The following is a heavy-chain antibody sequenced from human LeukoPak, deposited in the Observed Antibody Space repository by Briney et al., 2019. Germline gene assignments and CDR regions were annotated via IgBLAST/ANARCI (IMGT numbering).Heavy chain of an antibody. D-gene: IGHD1-1*01. V-gene: IGHV3-30*18. Sequence: SCKASGYTFTSYGMHWVRQAPGKGLEWVAVISYDGSNKYYADSVKGRFTISRDNSKNTLYLQMNSLRAEDTAVYYCAKEEDQLERSYFDYWGQGTLVTVSS. CDR3: AKEEDQLERSYFDY. CDR1: GYTFTSYG. CDR2: ISYDGSNK. J-gene: IGHJ4*02.